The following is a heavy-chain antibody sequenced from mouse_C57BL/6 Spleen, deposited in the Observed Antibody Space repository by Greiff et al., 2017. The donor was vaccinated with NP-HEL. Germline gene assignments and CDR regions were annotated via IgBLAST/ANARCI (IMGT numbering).Heavy chain of an antibody. CDR1: GFTFSDYY. D-gene: IGHD2-3*01. V-gene: IGHV5-12*01. CDR3: ARQDDGYYVLDY. J-gene: IGHJ2*01. Sequence: EVQLVESGGGLVQPGGSLKLSCAASGFTFSDYYMYWVRQTPEKRLEWVAYISTGGGSTYYPDTVKGRFTISRDNAKNTLYRQMSRLKSEDTAMYYCARQDDGYYVLDYWGQGTTLTVSS. CDR2: ISTGGGST.